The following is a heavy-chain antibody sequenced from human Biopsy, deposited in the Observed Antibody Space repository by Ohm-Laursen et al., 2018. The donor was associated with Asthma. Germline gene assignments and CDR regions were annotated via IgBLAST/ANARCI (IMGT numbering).Heavy chain of an antibody. V-gene: IGHV1-3*01. D-gene: IGHD3-9*01. CDR2: INAGNGNT. CDR3: ARTYYDFLTGQVNDAFAL. J-gene: IGHJ3*01. CDR1: GYTFINYA. Sequence: GGSVKVSCNASGYTFINYAIHWVRQAPGQRLEWMGWINAGNGNTKYSQKFQGRVTITRDTSASTAYMDLRSLRSEDTAMYYCARTYYDFLTGQVNDAFALWGQGTMVTVSS.